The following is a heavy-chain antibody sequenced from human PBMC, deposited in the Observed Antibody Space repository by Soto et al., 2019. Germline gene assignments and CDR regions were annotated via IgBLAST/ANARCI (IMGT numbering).Heavy chain of an antibody. J-gene: IGHJ4*02. V-gene: IGHV1-8*01. Sequence: QVQLVQSGAEVKKPGASVKVSCKTSGYTFTSYDINWVRQAAGQGLEWMGWVNTDSGNTGYAQKFQGRVAMTRNTPTGTAYMELSSLSSEDTAVYYCSRGRTGTTDYWGQGTLVTVSS. D-gene: IGHD1-1*01. CDR2: VNTDSGNT. CDR1: GYTFTSYD. CDR3: SRGRTGTTDY.